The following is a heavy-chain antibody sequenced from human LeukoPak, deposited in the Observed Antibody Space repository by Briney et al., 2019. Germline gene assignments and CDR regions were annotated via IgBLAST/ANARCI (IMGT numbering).Heavy chain of an antibody. J-gene: IGHJ6*03. Sequence: ASVKDSCKASGYTFTSYAMNWVRQAPGQGVEGMGWINTNTGNPKYAQRLTGRFVFSLDPSLSTAYLQISSLKAEDTGVYYCASSMVRGVIIRLHYYYMDVWGKGTTVTVSS. V-gene: IGHV7-4-1*02. D-gene: IGHD3-10*01. CDR2: INTNTGNP. CDR1: GYTFTSYA. CDR3: ASSMVRGVIIRLHYYYMDV.